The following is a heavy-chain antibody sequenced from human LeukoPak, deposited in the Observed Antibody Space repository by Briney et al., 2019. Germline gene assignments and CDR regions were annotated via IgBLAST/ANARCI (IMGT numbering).Heavy chain of an antibody. CDR1: GFTFSSYG. V-gene: IGHV3-73*01. Sequence: GGSLRLSCAASGFTFSSYGMHWVRQASGKGLEWVGRIRSKANSYATAYAASVKGRFTISRDDSKNTAYLQMNSLKAEDTAVYYCTRLKYYYYYMDVWGKGTTVTVSS. CDR3: TRLKYYYYYMDV. CDR2: IRSKANSYAT. J-gene: IGHJ6*03.